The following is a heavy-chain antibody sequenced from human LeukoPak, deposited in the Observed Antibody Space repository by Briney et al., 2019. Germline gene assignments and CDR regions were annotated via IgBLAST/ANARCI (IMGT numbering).Heavy chain of an antibody. J-gene: IGHJ4*02. V-gene: IGHV3-7*01. D-gene: IGHD3-10*01. CDR3: ARAGGHLGWFGELLYYFDY. Sequence: GGSLRLSCAASGFTSSSHWMSWVRQAPGKGLEWVANIKQDGSEKYYVDSVKGRFTISRDNAKNSLYLQMNSLRAEDTAVYYCARAGGHLGWFGELLYYFDYWGQGTLVTVSS. CDR2: IKQDGSEK. CDR1: GFTSSSHW.